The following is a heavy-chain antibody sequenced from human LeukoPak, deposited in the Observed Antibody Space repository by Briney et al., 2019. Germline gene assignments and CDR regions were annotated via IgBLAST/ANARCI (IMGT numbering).Heavy chain of an antibody. CDR1: GFTFSSYE. CDR3: ARDGTNYDYVWGSYRHPFDY. CDR2: ISSSGSTI. D-gene: IGHD3-16*02. Sequence: QPGGSLRLSCAASGFTFSSYEMNWVGQAPGKGLQGVSYISSSGSTIYYADSVKGRFTISRDNAKNSLYLQMDSLRAEDTAVYYCARDGTNYDYVWGSYRHPFDYWGQGTLVTVSS. V-gene: IGHV3-48*03. J-gene: IGHJ4*02.